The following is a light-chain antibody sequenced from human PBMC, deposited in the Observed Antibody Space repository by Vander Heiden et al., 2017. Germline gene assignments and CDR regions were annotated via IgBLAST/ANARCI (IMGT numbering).Light chain of an antibody. CDR3: AAWDDSLNGAVV. J-gene: IGLJ2*01. V-gene: IGLV1-44*01. CDR1: SSNIGSNT. Sequence: QSVLTQPPSASGTPGQRVTISCSGSSSNIGSNTVNWYQQLPGTAPKRLIYSNNQRPSGVPDRFSGSKAGTSASLAISGLQSEDEADYYCAAWDDSLNGAVVFGGGTKLTVL. CDR2: SNN.